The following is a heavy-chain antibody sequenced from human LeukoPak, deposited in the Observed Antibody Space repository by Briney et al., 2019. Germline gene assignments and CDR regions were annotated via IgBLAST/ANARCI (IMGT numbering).Heavy chain of an antibody. V-gene: IGHV4-34*01. CDR1: GVSFSGYY. CDR3: ASGPSARADY. CDR2: INHSGST. Sequence: PSETLSLTCAVYGVSFSGYYWSWIRQPPGKGLEWIGEINHSGSTNYNPSLKSRVPISVDTSKNQFSLKLSSVTAADTAVYYCASGPSARADYWGQGTLVTVSS. D-gene: IGHD6-6*01. J-gene: IGHJ4*02.